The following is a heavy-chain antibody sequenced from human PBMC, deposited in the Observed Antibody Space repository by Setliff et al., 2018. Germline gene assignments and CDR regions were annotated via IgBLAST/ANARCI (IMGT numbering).Heavy chain of an antibody. CDR2: ISAYNGYI. J-gene: IGHJ4*02. D-gene: IGHD2-21*02. CDR1: GYAFGSSG. Sequence: ASVKVSCKASGYAFGSSGISWVRQAPGQGLEWMGWISAYNGYIVYAQKFQGRVTMTTDTSTTTAYMELRSVRSDDTAVYYCARSPPTVVVTAIQAIFDYWGQGTLVTVSS. V-gene: IGHV1-18*01. CDR3: ARSPPTVVVTAIQAIFDY.